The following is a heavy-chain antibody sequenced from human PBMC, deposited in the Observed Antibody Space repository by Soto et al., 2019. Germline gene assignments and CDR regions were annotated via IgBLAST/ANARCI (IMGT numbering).Heavy chain of an antibody. CDR1: GYTFTSYA. J-gene: IGHJ6*02. Sequence: ASVKVSCKASGYTFTSYAMHWVRRAPGQRLEWMGWINAGNGNTKYSQMFQGRVTITRDTSASTAYMELSSLRSEDTAVYYCASSYYYDSSGYSSLYYYYGMDFWGQGTTVTVSS. D-gene: IGHD3-22*01. V-gene: IGHV1-3*01. CDR2: INAGNGNT. CDR3: ASSYYYDSSGYSSLYYYYGMDF.